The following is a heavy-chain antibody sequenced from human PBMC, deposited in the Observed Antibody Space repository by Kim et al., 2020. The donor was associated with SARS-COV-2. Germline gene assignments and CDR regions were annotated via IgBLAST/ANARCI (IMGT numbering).Heavy chain of an antibody. V-gene: IGHV3-30*03. J-gene: IGHJ4*02. CDR1: GFTFSSYG. CDR3: AAAAGHFDY. Sequence: GGSLRLSCAASGFTFSSYGMHWVRQAPGKGLEWVAVISYDGSNKYYADSVKGRFTISRDNSKNTLYLQMNSLRAEDTAVYYCAAAAGHFDYWGQGTLVTVSS. D-gene: IGHD6-13*01. CDR2: ISYDGSNK.